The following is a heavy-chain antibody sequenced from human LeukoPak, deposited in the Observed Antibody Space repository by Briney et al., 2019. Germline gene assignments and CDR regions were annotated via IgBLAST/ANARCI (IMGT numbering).Heavy chain of an antibody. Sequence: PSETLSLTCAVYGGSFSGCYWSWLRQPPGKGLEWIGEINHSGSTNYNPSLKSRVTISVDTSKNQFSLKLSSVTAADTAVYYCARGEWSYDFWSGYYLAPSYYMDVWGKGTTVTVSS. CDR3: ARGEWSYDFWSGYYLAPSYYMDV. CDR2: INHSGST. J-gene: IGHJ6*03. CDR1: GGSFSGCY. V-gene: IGHV4-34*01. D-gene: IGHD3-3*01.